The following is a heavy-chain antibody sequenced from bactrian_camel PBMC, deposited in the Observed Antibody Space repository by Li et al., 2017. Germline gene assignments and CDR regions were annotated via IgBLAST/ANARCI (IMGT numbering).Heavy chain of an antibody. Sequence: DVQLVESGGGLVQPGGSLRLSCAASGFTFGNWAMNWVRQAPGKGLEWVSAIASNGAITYYADSVQGRFTISRAPAKPIVYLQMNTLETDDTAVYYCAAGLGGYWSFDYWGQGTQVTVS. CDR3: AAGLGGYWSFDY. D-gene: IGHD2*01. CDR1: GFTFGNWA. J-gene: IGHJ6*01. V-gene: IGHV3S40*01. CDR2: IASNGAIT.